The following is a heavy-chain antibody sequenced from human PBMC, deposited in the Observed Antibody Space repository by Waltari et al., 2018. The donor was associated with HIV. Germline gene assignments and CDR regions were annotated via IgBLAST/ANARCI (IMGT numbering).Heavy chain of an antibody. CDR1: GGSISSGGYS. D-gene: IGHD4-17*01. J-gene: IGHJ2*01. Sequence: QLQLQESGSGLVTPSQTLSLTCAVSGGSISSGGYSWSWIRQPPGKGLEWIGYIYHSGSTYYNPSLKSRVTISVDRSKNQFSLKLSSVTAADTAVYYCARERAAGDYVYWYFDLWGRGTLVTVSS. CDR2: IYHSGST. V-gene: IGHV4-30-2*01. CDR3: ARERAAGDYVYWYFDL.